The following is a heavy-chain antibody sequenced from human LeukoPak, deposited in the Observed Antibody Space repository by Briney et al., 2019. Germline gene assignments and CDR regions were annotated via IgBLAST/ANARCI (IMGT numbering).Heavy chain of an antibody. J-gene: IGHJ4*02. D-gene: IGHD5-24*01. CDR2: IYYSGST. CDR3: ARPKRNAFDY. Sequence: PSETLSLTCAVYGGSFSSYYWGWIRQPPGKGLEWIGSIYYSGSTYYNPSLKSRVTISVDTSKNQFSLKLSSVTAADTAVYYCARPKRNAFDYWGQGTLVTVSS. CDR1: GGSFSSYY. V-gene: IGHV4-39*01.